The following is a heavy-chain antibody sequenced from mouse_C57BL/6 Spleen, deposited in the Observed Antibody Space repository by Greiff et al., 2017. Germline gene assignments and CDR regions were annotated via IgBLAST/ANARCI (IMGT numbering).Heavy chain of an antibody. CDR3: ARGHYGSSYRWYFDV. CDR1: GYTFTSYW. Sequence: QVQLKQPGAELVKPGASVKLSCKASGYTFTSYWMHWVKQRPGQGLEWIGMIHPNSGSTNYNEKFKSKATLTVDKSSSTAYMQLSSLTSEDSAVYYCARGHYGSSYRWYFDVWGTGTTVTVSS. D-gene: IGHD1-1*01. J-gene: IGHJ1*03. V-gene: IGHV1-64*01. CDR2: IHPNSGST.